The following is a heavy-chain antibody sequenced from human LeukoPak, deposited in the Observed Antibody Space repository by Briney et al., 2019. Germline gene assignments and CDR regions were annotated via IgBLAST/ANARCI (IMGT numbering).Heavy chain of an antibody. CDR2: ISYSGSP. CDR1: GGSISSSSYY. CDR3: ARALYDSSGYYYYWFDP. D-gene: IGHD3-22*01. Sequence: SETLSLTCTVSGGSISSSSYYWGWIRQPPGKGLEWIGSISYSGSPYYNPSLKSRVTIPVDTSKNHFSLKLSSVTAADTAVYYCARALYDSSGYYYYWFDPWGQGTLVTVSS. V-gene: IGHV4-39*07. J-gene: IGHJ5*02.